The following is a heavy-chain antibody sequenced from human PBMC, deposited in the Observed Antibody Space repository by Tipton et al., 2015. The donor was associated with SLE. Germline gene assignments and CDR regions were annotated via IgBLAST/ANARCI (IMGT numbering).Heavy chain of an antibody. V-gene: IGHV3-15*01. J-gene: IGHJ4*02. D-gene: IGHD3/OR15-3a*01. CDR2: IKSKTIGGTT. Sequence: SWIRQPPGKGLEWVGRIKSKTIGGTTDYAAPVKGRFTISRDDSKNTLYLQMDSLRAEDTGIYYCAKGGAGGLFFDSWGQGTLVTVSS. CDR3: AKGGAGGLFFDS.